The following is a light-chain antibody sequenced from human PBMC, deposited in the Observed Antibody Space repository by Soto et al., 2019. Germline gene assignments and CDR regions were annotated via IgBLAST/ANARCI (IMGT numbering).Light chain of an antibody. CDR2: SSD. V-gene: IGLV1-44*01. CDR3: AAWDDILNGVV. Sequence: QSVLSQPRSASGTPGQRVTMSCSGSSSNIGSNTVNWYQQLPGTAPKLFIYSSDHRPSGVPDRFSGSKSGTSASLAISGLQSEDEGDYYCAAWDDILNGVVFGGGTKVTV. CDR1: SSNIGSNT. J-gene: IGLJ3*02.